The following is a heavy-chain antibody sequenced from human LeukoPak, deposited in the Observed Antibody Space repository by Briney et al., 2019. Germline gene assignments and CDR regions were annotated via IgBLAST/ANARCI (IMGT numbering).Heavy chain of an antibody. CDR2: IYSSGST. CDR1: GGSISSGSYY. D-gene: IGHD3-22*01. CDR3: ASISQYYYDSSGYYSMVRNAFDI. Sequence: PSQSLSLTCTVSGGSISSGSYYWSWIRQPAGKGLEWIGRIYSSGSTNYNPSLKSRVTISLDTSKNQFSLKLSSVTAADTAVYYCASISQYYYDSSGYYSMVRNAFDIWGQGTMVTVSS. V-gene: IGHV4-61*02. J-gene: IGHJ3*02.